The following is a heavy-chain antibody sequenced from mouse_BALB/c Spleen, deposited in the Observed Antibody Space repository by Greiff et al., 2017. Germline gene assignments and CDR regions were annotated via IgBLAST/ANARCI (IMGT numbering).Heavy chain of an antibody. CDR3: AREEVRRGFAY. D-gene: IGHD2-14*01. V-gene: IGHV1S56*01. CDR1: GYTFTSYY. Sequence: QVQLQQSGPELVKPGASVRISCKASGYTFTSYYIHWVKQRPGQGLEWIGWIYPGNVNTKYNEKFKGKATLTADKSSSTAYMQLSSLTSEDSAVYFCAREEVRRGFAYWGQGTLVTVSA. J-gene: IGHJ3*01. CDR2: IYPGNVNT.